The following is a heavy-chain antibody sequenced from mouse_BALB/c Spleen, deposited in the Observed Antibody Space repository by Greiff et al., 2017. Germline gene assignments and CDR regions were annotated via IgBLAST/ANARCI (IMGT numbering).Heavy chain of an antibody. J-gene: IGHJ3*01. D-gene: IGHD2-3*01. CDR3: ARGDGYSSWFAY. CDR1: GYTFTSYW. Sequence: QVQLQQSGAELARPGASVKLSCKASGYTFTSYWMQWVKQRPGQGLEWIGAIYPGDGDTRYTQKFKGKATLTADKSSSTAYMQLSSLASEDSAVYYCARGDGYSSWFAYWGQGTLVTVSA. V-gene: IGHV1-87*01. CDR2: IYPGDGDT.